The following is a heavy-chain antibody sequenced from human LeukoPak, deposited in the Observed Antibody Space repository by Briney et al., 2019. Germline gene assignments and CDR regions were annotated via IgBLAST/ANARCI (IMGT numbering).Heavy chain of an antibody. CDR1: GFTFSSYA. Sequence: PGGSLRLSCAASGFTFSSYAMSWVRQAPGKRLEWVSDISGSGGSTYYADSVKGRFTISRDNSKNTLYLQMNSLRAEDTAVYYCAKDRSCTNNICHGDFDYWGQGTLVTVSS. V-gene: IGHV3-23*01. CDR2: ISGSGGST. CDR3: AKDRSCTNNICHGDFDY. J-gene: IGHJ4*02. D-gene: IGHD2-8*01.